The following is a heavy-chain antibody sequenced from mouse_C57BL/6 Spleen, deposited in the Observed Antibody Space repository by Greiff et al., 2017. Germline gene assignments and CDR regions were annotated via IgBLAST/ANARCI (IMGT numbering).Heavy chain of an antibody. Sequence: EVQRVESGGGLVKPGGSLKLSCAASGFTFSSYAMSWVRQTPEKRLEWVATISDGGSYTYYPDNVKGRFTISRDNAKNNLYLQMSHLKSEDTAMYYCARGLLLLDYWGQGTTLTVPS. CDR2: ISDGGSYT. V-gene: IGHV5-4*01. D-gene: IGHD1-1*01. J-gene: IGHJ2*01. CDR3: ARGLLLLDY. CDR1: GFTFSSYA.